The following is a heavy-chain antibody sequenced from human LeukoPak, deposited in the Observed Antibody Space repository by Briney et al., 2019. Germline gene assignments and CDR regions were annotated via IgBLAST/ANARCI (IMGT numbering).Heavy chain of an antibody. CDR2: IIPIFGTA. V-gene: IGHV1-69*05. J-gene: IGHJ4*02. CDR1: GGTFISYA. D-gene: IGHD4-23*01. CDR3: ARESGGNPATSEDY. Sequence: ASVKVSCKASGGTFISYAISWVRQAPGQGLEWMGGIIPIFGTANYAQKFQGRVTMTRDTSTSTVYMELSSLRSEDTAVYYCARESGGNPATSEDYWGQGTLVTVSS.